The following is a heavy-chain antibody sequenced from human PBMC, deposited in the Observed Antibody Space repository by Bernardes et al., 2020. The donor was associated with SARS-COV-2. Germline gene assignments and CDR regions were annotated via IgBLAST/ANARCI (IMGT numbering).Heavy chain of an antibody. J-gene: IGHJ6*02. CDR3: ARGPYCPGGVCTFYGMDV. D-gene: IGHD2-8*02. V-gene: IGHV3-21*06. Sequence: GGSLRLSCAASGFTFSTYSLNWVRQAPGKGLEWVSSISSSSFYKYYADSVKGRFTISRDNAKNSLYLEINSLRVEDSAVYYCARGPYCPGGVCTFYGMDVWGQGTTVTVSS. CDR2: ISSSSFYK. CDR1: GFTFSTYS.